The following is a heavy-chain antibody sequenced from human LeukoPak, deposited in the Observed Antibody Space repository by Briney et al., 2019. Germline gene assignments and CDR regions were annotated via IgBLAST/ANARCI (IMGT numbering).Heavy chain of an antibody. J-gene: IGHJ3*02. CDR3: ARHRTTGYSVSAFDM. CDR1: GYSFTSYL. Sequence: GESLKISCKGSGYSFTSYLIGWARPMPGKGPEWMGFIYPDASHTRYSPSFEGQVTISADKSINTAYLQWSRLRASDTAMYYCARHRTTGYSVSAFDMWGQGTLVTVSS. CDR2: IYPDASHT. V-gene: IGHV5-51*01. D-gene: IGHD5/OR15-5a*01.